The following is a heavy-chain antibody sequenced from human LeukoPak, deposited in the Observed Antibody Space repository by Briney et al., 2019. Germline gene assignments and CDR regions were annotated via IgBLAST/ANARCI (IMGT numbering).Heavy chain of an antibody. Sequence: QSGGSLRLSCAASGFTLSDSAIHWVRQASGKGLEWVGLTDRPAKSYATAYGASVGGRFTISRDDSKNTAYLQMDSLKTEDTALYYCTRDRGTYNWLDPWGQGTLVTASS. CDR3: TRDRGTYNWLDP. J-gene: IGHJ5*02. CDR1: GFTLSDSA. CDR2: TDRPAKSYAT. V-gene: IGHV3-73*01. D-gene: IGHD1-26*01.